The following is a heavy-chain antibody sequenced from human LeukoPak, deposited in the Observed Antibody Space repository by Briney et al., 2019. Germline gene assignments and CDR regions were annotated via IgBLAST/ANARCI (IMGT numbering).Heavy chain of an antibody. D-gene: IGHD6-19*01. CDR3: AREGSSGWYVIGY. Sequence: GGSLRLSCAASGFTFSSYGMHWVRQAPGKGLEWVAVIWYDGSNKYYADSVKGRFTISRDNSKNTLYLQMNSLRAENTAVYYCAREGSSGWYVIGYWGQGTLVTVSS. CDR2: IWYDGSNK. V-gene: IGHV3-33*01. J-gene: IGHJ4*02. CDR1: GFTFSSYG.